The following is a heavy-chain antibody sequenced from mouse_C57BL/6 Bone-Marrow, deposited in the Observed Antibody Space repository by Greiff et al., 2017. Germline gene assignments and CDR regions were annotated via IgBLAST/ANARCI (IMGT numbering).Heavy chain of an antibody. J-gene: IGHJ3*01. V-gene: IGHV1-69*01. CDR2: IDPSDSYT. CDR3: SRDVMFAY. Sequence: QVQLKQPGAELVMPGASVKLSCKASGYTFTSYWMHWVKQRPGQGLEWIGEIDPSDSYTNYNQKFKGKSPMTVDKSSSTAYMQLSSLSSEDSAVYYCSRDVMFAYWGQGTLVTVSA. CDR1: GYTFTSYW.